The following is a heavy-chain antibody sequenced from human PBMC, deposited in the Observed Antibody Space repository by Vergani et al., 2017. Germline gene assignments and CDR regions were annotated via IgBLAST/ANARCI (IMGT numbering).Heavy chain of an antibody. CDR1: GYSFTSYW. Sequence: EVQLVQSGADVKKPGESLKISCKGSGYSFTSYWIGWVRQMPGKGLEWMGIIYPGDSDTRYSPSFQGQVTISADKSISTAYLQWSSLKASDTAMYYCARGVVPAARDYYYYYMDVWGKGTTVTVSS. D-gene: IGHD2-2*01. J-gene: IGHJ6*03. CDR3: ARGVVPAARDYYYYYMDV. CDR2: IYPGDSDT. V-gene: IGHV5-51*03.